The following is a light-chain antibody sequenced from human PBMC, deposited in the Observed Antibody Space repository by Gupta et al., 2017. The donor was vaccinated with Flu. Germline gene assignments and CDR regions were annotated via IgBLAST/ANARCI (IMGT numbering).Light chain of an antibody. CDR3: GTWESRLNAFV. CDR1: SSNIGNNY. Sequence: QSVLTQPPSVSAAPGQKVTISCSRSSSNIGNNYVSWYQQLHEPTTNLLILVNKKRPSGTPARFSCSKSGTSATPGLTVAQTGDEADDYYGTWESRLNAFVFGGGTKLTVL. J-gene: IGLJ7*01. CDR2: VNK. V-gene: IGLV1-51*01.